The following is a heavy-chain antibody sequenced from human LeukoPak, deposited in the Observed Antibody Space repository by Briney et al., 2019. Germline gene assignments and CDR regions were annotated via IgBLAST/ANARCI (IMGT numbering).Heavy chain of an antibody. CDR3: ASPGYCSSTSCHY. Sequence: GGSLRLSCAASGFTFSSYSMNWVRQAPGKGLEWVSSISSSSSYIYYADSVKGRFTISRDNAKNSLYLQMNSLRAEDTAVYYCASPGYCSSTSCHYWGQGTLVIVSS. J-gene: IGHJ4*02. CDR1: GFTFSSYS. V-gene: IGHV3-21*01. D-gene: IGHD2-2*01. CDR2: ISSSSSYI.